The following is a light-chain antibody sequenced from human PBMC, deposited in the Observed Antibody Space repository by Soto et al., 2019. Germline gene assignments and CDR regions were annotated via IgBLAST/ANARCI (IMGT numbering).Light chain of an antibody. Sequence: QSVLTQPPSVSGAPGQRVTISCTGSSSNVGADYDVHWYQQHPGTAPKLLIYDNTNRPSGVPDRFSGSRSGTSASLAITGLQAEDEADYYCQSYDSSLSAWVFGGGTKLTVL. V-gene: IGLV1-40*01. J-gene: IGLJ3*02. CDR3: QSYDSSLSAWV. CDR2: DNT. CDR1: SSNVGADYD.